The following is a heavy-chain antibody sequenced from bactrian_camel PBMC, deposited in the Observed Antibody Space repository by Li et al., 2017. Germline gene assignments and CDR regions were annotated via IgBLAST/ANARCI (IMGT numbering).Heavy chain of an antibody. V-gene: IGHV3S1*01. CDR2: IQACTGRT. Sequence: HVQLVESGGGSVQPGGSLRLSCAASGFTFGDNGMSWVRQAPGKGLEWVSGIQACTGRTYYADSVKGRFTISRDNAKSTLYLQLNTLKTEDMAIYYCAKETWAVVRGPNFDYWGQGTQVTVS. CDR3: AKETWAVVRGPNFDY. D-gene: IGHD1*01. CDR1: GFTFGDNG. J-gene: IGHJ6*01.